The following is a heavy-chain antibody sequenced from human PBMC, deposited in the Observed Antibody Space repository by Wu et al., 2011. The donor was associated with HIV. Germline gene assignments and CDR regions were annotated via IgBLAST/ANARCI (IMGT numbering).Heavy chain of an antibody. V-gene: IGHV1-18*01. CDR1: GYTFTSYD. Sequence: SVTVSCRASGYTFTSYDISWVRQAPGQGLEWMGWISAYNGNTNYAQKLQGRVTMTTDTSTSTAYMELRSLRSDDTAVYYCARVARVLRFLEWLAGGYWGQGTLVTVSS. J-gene: IGHJ4*02. D-gene: IGHD3-3*01. CDR3: ARVARVLRFLEWLAGGY. CDR2: ISAYNGNT.